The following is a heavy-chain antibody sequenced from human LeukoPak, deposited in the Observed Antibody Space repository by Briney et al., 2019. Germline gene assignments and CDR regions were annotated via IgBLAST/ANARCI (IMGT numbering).Heavy chain of an antibody. J-gene: IGHJ3*02. CDR1: GGAISTYY. CDR2: IYYSGST. V-gene: IGHV4-59*01. Sequence: SETLSLTCTVSGGAISTYYWSWIRQTPGMGLEWIGYIYYSGSTNYNPSLKSRVTISVDTSKNQFSLKLSSVTAADTAVYYCARRRPTVTTFYDAFDIWGQGTMVTVSS. CDR3: ARRRPTVTTFYDAFDI. D-gene: IGHD4-17*01.